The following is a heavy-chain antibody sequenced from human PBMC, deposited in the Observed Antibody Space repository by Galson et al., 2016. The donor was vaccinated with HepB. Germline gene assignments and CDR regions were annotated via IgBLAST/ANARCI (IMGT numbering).Heavy chain of an antibody. D-gene: IGHD3-22*01. J-gene: IGHJ3*02. V-gene: IGHV4-34*01. CDR3: ANYSPKDYYDSSGYYYLIDAFDI. CDR1: GGSFSPYY. CDR2: INHSGST. Sequence: LSLTCAVYGGSFSPYYWSWIRQPPGKGLEWIGEINHSGSTKYKPSLKSRVTISVDTSKNQFSLKLTSVTAADTAVYYCANYSPKDYYDSSGYYYLIDAFDIWGQGTMVTVSS.